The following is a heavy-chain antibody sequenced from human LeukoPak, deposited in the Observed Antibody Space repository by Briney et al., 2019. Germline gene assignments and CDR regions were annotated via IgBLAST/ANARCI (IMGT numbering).Heavy chain of an antibody. CDR1: GYTFTGYY. Sequence: ASVKVSCKASGYTFTGYYMHWVRQAPGQGLEWMGWINPNSGGTNYAQKLQGRVTMTTDTSTSAAYMELRSLRSDDAAVYYCARDLTAGSGDYWGQGTLVTVSS. CDR3: ARDLTAGSGDY. CDR2: INPNSGGT. J-gene: IGHJ4*02. D-gene: IGHD3-10*01. V-gene: IGHV1-2*02.